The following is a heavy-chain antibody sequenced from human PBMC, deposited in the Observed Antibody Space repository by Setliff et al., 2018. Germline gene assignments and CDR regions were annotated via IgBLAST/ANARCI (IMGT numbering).Heavy chain of an antibody. CDR1: GYSFTGYQ. J-gene: IGHJ5*02. CDR2: INPNSGVA. V-gene: IGHV1-2*02. D-gene: IGHD2-2*01. CDR3: ARDSASCDSTSCYWAVNWFDP. Sequence: ASVKVSCKASGYSFTGYQIYWMRLAPVQGLEWMGWINPNSGVANYARRFEGRVTMTSDTSISTVYMEVNSLRSDDTAVYFCARDSASCDSTSCYWAVNWFDPWGQGTLVTVSS.